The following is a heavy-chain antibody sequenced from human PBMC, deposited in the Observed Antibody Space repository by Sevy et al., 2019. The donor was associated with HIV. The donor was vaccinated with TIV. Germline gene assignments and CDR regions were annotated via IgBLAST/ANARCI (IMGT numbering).Heavy chain of an antibody. J-gene: IGHJ4*02. D-gene: IGHD3-10*01. Sequence: SESLSLTCTVSGGSITSLYWNWIRQPPGKGLEWIANIYYNGHINYNPSLKSRVTLSLGTSKNQFSLRLSSVTAADTAMYYCAGENARGRGYSWGQGTLVTVSS. V-gene: IGHV4-59*08. CDR2: IYYNGHI. CDR1: GGSITSLY. CDR3: AGENARGRGYS.